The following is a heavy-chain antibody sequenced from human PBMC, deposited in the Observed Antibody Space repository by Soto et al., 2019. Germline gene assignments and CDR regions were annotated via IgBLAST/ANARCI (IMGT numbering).Heavy chain of an antibody. CDR3: ARSELGYYDSSGYSWFDP. CDR2: IYYSGST. J-gene: IGHJ5*02. CDR1: GGSISSSSYY. V-gene: IGHV4-39*01. Sequence: QLQLQESGPGLVKPSETLSLTCTVSGGSISSSSYYWGWIRQPPGKGLEWIGSIYYSGSTYYNPSLKSRVTISVDTSKNQFSLKLSSVTAADTAVYYCARSELGYYDSSGYSWFDPWGQGTLVTVSS. D-gene: IGHD3-22*01.